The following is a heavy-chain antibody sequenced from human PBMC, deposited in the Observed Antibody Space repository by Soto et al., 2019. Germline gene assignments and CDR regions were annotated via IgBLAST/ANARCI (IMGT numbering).Heavy chain of an antibody. CDR1: GGSISGFY. V-gene: IGHV4-4*07. D-gene: IGHD1-1*01. Sequence: SETLSLTCTVSGGSISGFYWSWIRKSAGKGLEWIGRIYATGTTDYNPSPKSRVMMSVDTSKKQFSLKLRSVTAADTAVYYCVRDGTKTLRDWFDPWGPGISVTVSS. CDR2: IYATGTT. CDR3: VRDGTKTLRDWFDP. J-gene: IGHJ5*02.